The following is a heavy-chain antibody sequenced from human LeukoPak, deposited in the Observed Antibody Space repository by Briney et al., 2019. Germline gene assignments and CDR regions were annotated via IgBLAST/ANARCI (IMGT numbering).Heavy chain of an antibody. CDR2: INPNSGGT. CDR1: GYTFTGYY. CDR3: ARNQYSGSYSPRDGMDV. Sequence: ASVNVSCKASGYTFTGYYMHWVRQAPGQGLEWMGWINPNSGGTNYAQKFQGRVTMTRDTSTSTAYMELRSLRSDDTAVYYCARNQYSGSYSPRDGMDVWGKGTTVTVSS. V-gene: IGHV1-2*02. J-gene: IGHJ6*04. D-gene: IGHD1-26*01.